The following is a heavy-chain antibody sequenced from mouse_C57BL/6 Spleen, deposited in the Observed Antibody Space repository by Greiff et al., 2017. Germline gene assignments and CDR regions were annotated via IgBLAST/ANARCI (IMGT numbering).Heavy chain of an antibody. CDR1: GYSITSGYY. V-gene: IGHV3-6*01. Sequence: EVQVVESGPGLVKPSQSLSLTCSVTGYSITSGYYWNWIRQFPGNKLEWMGYISYDGSNNYNPSLKNRISITRDTSKNQFFLKLNSVTTEDTATYYCARAADDWYFDVWGTGTTVTVSS. CDR3: ARAADDWYFDV. CDR2: ISYDGSN. J-gene: IGHJ1*03.